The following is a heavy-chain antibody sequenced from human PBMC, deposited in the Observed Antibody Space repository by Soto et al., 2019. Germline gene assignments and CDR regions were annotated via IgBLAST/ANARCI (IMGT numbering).Heavy chain of an antibody. D-gene: IGHD6-13*01. CDR2: IWYDGINK. CDR1: GLSFSHYG. V-gene: IGHV3-33*06. Sequence: PGGSLRLSCVASGLSFSHYGFHWVRQAPGKGLEWVAVIWYDGINKYYGDSVKGRFTISRDNSKDTLYLQMNSLRAEDTAIYYCAKASVWYPYFDSWGQGTLVTVS. CDR3: AKASVWYPYFDS. J-gene: IGHJ4*02.